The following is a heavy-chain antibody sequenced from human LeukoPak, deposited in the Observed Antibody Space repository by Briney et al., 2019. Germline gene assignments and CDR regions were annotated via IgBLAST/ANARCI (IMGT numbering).Heavy chain of an antibody. CDR2: IYYSKNT. Sequence: PSETLSLTCTVSGGSTSSSSAYWGWIRQPPGKGLEWIGSIYYSKNTYYNPSLKSRVTISADTSKNQFSLTLGSVSATDTAVCYCVSPRGFSYGYFDYWGQGTLVTVSS. J-gene: IGHJ4*02. V-gene: IGHV4-39*01. CDR3: VSPRGFSYGYFDY. CDR1: GGSTSSSSAY. D-gene: IGHD5-18*01.